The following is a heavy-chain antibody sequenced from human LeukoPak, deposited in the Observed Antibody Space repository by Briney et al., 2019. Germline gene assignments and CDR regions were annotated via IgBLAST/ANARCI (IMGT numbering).Heavy chain of an antibody. Sequence: SETLSLTCTVSGGSISSYYWSWIRQPPGKGLEWIGYIYYSGSTNYNPSLKSRVTISVDTSKNQFSLKLSSVTAADTAVYYCAGTMVRGVTYPSLWDYWGQGTLVTVSS. CDR2: IYYSGST. CDR1: GGSISSYY. D-gene: IGHD3-10*01. J-gene: IGHJ4*02. V-gene: IGHV4-59*08. CDR3: AGTMVRGVTYPSLWDY.